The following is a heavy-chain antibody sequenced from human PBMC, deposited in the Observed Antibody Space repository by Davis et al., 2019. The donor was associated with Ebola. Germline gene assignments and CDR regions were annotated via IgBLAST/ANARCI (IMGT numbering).Heavy chain of an antibody. CDR2: INPNSGGT. J-gene: IGHJ6*02. V-gene: IGHV1-2*06. D-gene: IGHD2/OR15-2a*01. CDR3: ARGGFTLMVVPRDYFHGLDV. CDR1: GYTFTGYY. Sequence: AASAKVSCKASGYTFTGYYMHWVRQAPGQGLEWMGRINPNSGGTNYAQKFQGRVTMTRDTSINTAYMELSRLRSDDTAVYYCARGGFTLMVVPRDYFHGLDVWGQGTTVTVSS.